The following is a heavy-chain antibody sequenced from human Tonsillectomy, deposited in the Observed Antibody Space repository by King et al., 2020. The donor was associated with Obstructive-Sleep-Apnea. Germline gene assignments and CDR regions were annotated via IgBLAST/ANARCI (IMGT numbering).Heavy chain of an antibody. CDR1: GFTFSSYS. CDR3: ARVWGLERLFFNIDAFDI. Sequence: VQLVESGGGLVKPGGSLRLSCAASGFTFSSYSMNWVRQAPGKGLEWVSSISSSSSYIYYADSVKGRFTISRDNAKNSLYLQRNSLRAEDTAVYYCARVWGLERLFFNIDAFDIWGQGTMVTVSS. D-gene: IGHD1-1*01. CDR2: ISSSSSYI. J-gene: IGHJ3*02. V-gene: IGHV3-21*01.